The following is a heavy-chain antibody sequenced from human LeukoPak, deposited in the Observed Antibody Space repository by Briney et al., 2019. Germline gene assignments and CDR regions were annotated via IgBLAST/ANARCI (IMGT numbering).Heavy chain of an antibody. Sequence: ASVKVSCKASGYTFTSYGISWVRQAPGQGLEWMGWISAYNGNTNYAQKLQGRVTMATDTSTSTAYMELRSLRSDDTAVYYCASHYGDDYGGRYFDYWGQGTLVTVSS. CDR3: ASHYGDDYGGRYFDY. D-gene: IGHD4-17*01. CDR1: GYTFTSYG. CDR2: ISAYNGNT. J-gene: IGHJ4*02. V-gene: IGHV1-18*01.